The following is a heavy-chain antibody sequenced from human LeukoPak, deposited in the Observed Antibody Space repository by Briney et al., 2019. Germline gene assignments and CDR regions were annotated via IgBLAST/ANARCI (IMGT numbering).Heavy chain of an antibody. D-gene: IGHD2-15*01. Sequence: GGSLRLSCAASGFTFSNAWMSWVRQAPGKGLEWVGRIKSKTDGGTTDYAAPVKGRFTISRDDSKNTLYLQMNSLKTEDTAVYYCTTLTGYCSDGSCSDYWGQGTLVTVSS. V-gene: IGHV3-15*01. CDR3: TTLTGYCSDGSCSDY. CDR2: IKSKTDGGTT. J-gene: IGHJ4*02. CDR1: GFTFSNAW.